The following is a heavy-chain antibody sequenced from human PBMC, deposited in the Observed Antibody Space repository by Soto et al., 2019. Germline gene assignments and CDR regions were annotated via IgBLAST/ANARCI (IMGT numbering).Heavy chain of an antibody. CDR3: ARDRGWAVYYYYGMDV. CDR2: ISYDGSNK. D-gene: IGHD1-26*01. CDR1: GFTFSSYA. J-gene: IGHJ6*02. V-gene: IGHV3-30-3*01. Sequence: GGSLRLSCAASGFTFSSYAMHWVRQAPGKGLEWVAVISYDGSNKYYADSVKGRFTISRDNSKNTLYLQMNSLRAEDTAVYYCARDRGWAVYYYYGMDVWGQGTTVTVSS.